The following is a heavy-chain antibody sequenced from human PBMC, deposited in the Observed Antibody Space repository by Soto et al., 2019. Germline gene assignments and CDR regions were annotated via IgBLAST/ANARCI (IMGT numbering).Heavy chain of an antibody. CDR3: AGFYYGSGSLTVRAPDY. Sequence: SETLSLTCTVSGGSVSSGSYYWSWIRQPPGKGLEWIGYIYYSGSTNYNPSLKSRVTISVDTSKNQFSLKLSSVTAADTAVYYCAGFYYGSGSLTVRAPDYWGQGTLVTVSS. D-gene: IGHD3-10*01. J-gene: IGHJ4*02. CDR2: IYYSGST. V-gene: IGHV4-61*01. CDR1: GGSVSSGSYY.